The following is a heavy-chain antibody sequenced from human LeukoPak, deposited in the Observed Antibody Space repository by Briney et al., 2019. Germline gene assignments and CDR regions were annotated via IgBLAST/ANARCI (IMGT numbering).Heavy chain of an antibody. CDR1: GFTFSSYE. CDR3: ASGFGELPLYYYYGMDV. J-gene: IGHJ6*04. Sequence: GGSLRLSCAASGFTFSSYEMNWVRQAPGKGLEWVSYISSSGSTIYYADSVKGRFTISRDNAKNSLYLQMSSLRAEDTAVYYCASGFGELPLYYYYGMDVWGKGTTVTVSS. CDR2: ISSSGSTI. D-gene: IGHD3-10*01. V-gene: IGHV3-48*03.